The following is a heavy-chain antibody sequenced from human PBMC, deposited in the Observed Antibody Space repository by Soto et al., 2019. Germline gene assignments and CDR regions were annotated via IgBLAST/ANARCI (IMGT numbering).Heavy chain of an antibody. CDR3: ARLISGGGYCSGGSCYSGAFDI. D-gene: IGHD2-15*01. J-gene: IGHJ3*02. Sequence: PSETLSLTCTVSGGSISSGGYFWSWVRQHPGKGLEWIGNIYYSGSTNYNPSLKSRVTISVDTSKNQFSLKLSSVTAADTAVYYCARLISGGGYCSGGSCYSGAFDIWGQGTMVTVSS. CDR1: GGSISSGGYF. V-gene: IGHV4-61*08. CDR2: IYYSGST.